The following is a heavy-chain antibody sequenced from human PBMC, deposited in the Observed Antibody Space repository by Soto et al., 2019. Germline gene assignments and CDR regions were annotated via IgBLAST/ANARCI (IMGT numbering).Heavy chain of an antibody. CDR2: IYSGGST. J-gene: IGHJ4*02. Sequence: GGSLRLSCAASGITVSGNYMAWVRQAPGKGLEWVSLIYSGGSTFYADSVRGRFIISRDNSKNTLYLQMNSLRAEDTAMYYCARVPHRFRSSSNYIWGQGTLVTVSS. V-gene: IGHV3-53*01. CDR3: ARVPHRFRSSSNYI. D-gene: IGHD6-6*01. CDR1: GITVSGNY.